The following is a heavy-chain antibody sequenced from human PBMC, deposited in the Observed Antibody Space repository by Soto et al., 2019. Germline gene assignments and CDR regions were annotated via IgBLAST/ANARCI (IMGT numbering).Heavy chain of an antibody. CDR1: GFTFRSHA. CDR3: AKDLQFSGWLSAQTFDY. J-gene: IGHJ4*02. V-gene: IGHV3-23*01. Sequence: EVQLLESGGGLVKPGGSLRLSCEVSGFTFRSHAMSWVPQAPGKGLECVSSITGSGDSTYYADSGKGRSTNSRDKSKSTLYLQMNSLRAEDTAVYYCAKDLQFSGWLSAQTFDYWGQGTQVTVSS. D-gene: IGHD6-19*01. CDR2: ITGSGDST.